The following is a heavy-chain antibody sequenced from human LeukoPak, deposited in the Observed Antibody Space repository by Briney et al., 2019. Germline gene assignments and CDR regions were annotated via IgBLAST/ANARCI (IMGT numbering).Heavy chain of an antibody. CDR1: GGSISSYY. J-gene: IGHJ4*02. CDR2: IYYSGST. V-gene: IGHV4-59*08. Sequence: SETLSLTCTVSGGSISSYYWSWIRQPPGKGLERIGYIYYSGSTNYNPSLKSRVTISVDTSKNQFSLKLSSVTAADTAVYYCAGHDYGDYSFDYWGQGALVTVSS. CDR3: AGHDYGDYSFDY. D-gene: IGHD4-17*01.